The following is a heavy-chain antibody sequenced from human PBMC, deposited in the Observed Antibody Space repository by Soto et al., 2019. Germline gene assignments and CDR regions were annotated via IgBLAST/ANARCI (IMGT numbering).Heavy chain of an antibody. CDR1: GGSISSGGYS. D-gene: IGHD3-10*01. CDR3: ARDRDGGHTWFDP. Sequence: PSETLSLTCAVSGGSISSGGYSWSWIRQPPGKGLEWIGYIYHSGSTYYNPSLKSRVTISVDRSKNQFSLKLSSVTAADTAVYYCARDRDGGHTWFDPWGQGTLVTVSS. CDR2: IYHSGST. V-gene: IGHV4-30-2*01. J-gene: IGHJ5*02.